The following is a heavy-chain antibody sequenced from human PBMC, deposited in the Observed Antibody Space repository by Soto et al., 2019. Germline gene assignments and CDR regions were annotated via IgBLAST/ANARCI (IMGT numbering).Heavy chain of an antibody. J-gene: IGHJ4*02. CDR3: ARGKSTVTMGPLDY. CDR2: IWYDGSNK. Sequence: VQLVESGGGVVQPGRSLRLSCAASGFTFSSYGMHWVRQAPGKGLEWVAVIWYDGSNKYYADSVKGRFTISRDNSKNTLYLQMNSLRAEDTAVYYCARGKSTVTMGPLDYWGQGTLVTVSS. D-gene: IGHD4-17*01. CDR1: GFTFSSYG. V-gene: IGHV3-33*01.